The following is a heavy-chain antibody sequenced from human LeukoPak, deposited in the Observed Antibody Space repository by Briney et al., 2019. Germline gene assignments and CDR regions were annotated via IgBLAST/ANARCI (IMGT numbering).Heavy chain of an antibody. CDR2: IFPADSDT. CDR1: GYSFTNTW. CDR3: ARVGYSSYGMDV. D-gene: IGHD3-22*01. V-gene: IGHV5-51*01. Sequence: GESLKISCKGSGYSFTNTWIAWVRQMPGKGLEWMGSIFPADSDTRNSPSFRGQVTISADKSTSTAYLQWSSLKASDTAIYYGARVGYSSYGMDVWGKGTTVSVSS. J-gene: IGHJ6*03.